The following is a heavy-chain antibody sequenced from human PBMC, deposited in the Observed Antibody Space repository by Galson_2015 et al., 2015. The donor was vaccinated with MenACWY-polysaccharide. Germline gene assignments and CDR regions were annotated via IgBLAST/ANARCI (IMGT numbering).Heavy chain of an antibody. V-gene: IGHV5-51*03. CDR2: IFPDNSDP. D-gene: IGHD4-23*01. Sequence: QSGAEVKKPGESLTFSCKASGYIFNNYWIGWVRQMPDKGLEWMGRIFPDNSDPRYSPSFQGQVTVSVDKSTSTAYLHLSGLKASDTGMYYCARLRGLGGQFYCDFWGQGSLVTVSS. CDR1: GYIFNNYW. J-gene: IGHJ4*02. CDR3: ARLRGLGGQFYCDF.